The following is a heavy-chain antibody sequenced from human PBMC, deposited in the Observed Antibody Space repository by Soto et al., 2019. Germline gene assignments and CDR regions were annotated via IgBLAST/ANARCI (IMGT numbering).Heavy chain of an antibody. CDR2: IHTSGDT. D-gene: IGHD2-15*01. J-gene: IGHJ1*01. Sequence: ASVTVSCKASGYNFPTYLIHWVRQAPGQGLEGMGIIHTSGDTGDAQKFRGRDSMTIYTFTTIAQMEVSNLTSEDTAVYFSVSGYCTTSPCSEDIQFWGQGALVTVSS. CDR3: VSGYCTTSPCSEDIQF. V-gene: IGHV1-46*01. CDR1: GYNFPTYL.